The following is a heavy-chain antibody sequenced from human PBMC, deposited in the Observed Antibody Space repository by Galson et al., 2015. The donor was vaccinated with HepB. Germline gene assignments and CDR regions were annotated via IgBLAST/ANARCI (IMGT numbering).Heavy chain of an antibody. CDR3: AIASYSYESTGYGCAFDV. CDR1: GFTFDDYA. V-gene: IGHV3-9*01. D-gene: IGHD3-22*01. CDR2: VNWKSGNI. J-gene: IGHJ3*01. Sequence: SLRLSCAPSGFTFDDYAMHWVRHAPGKGLEWVSGVNWKSGNIGYADSVKGRFTISRDNAKTSLYLQMNSLRAEDTALYYCAIASYSYESTGYGCAFDVWGQGTMVTVSS.